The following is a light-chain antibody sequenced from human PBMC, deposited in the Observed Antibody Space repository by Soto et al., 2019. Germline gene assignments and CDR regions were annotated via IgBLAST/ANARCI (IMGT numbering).Light chain of an antibody. J-gene: IGLJ3*02. CDR3: CSYAGSDTWV. V-gene: IGLV2-23*01. Sequence: QSALTQPASVSGSPGQSITISCTGTSSDVGSYNLVSWYQQHPGKAPKLIIYEGSNRPSGISNRFSGSESGNTASLTISGLQPEDEADYYCCSYAGSDTWVFGGGTKLTVL. CDR2: EGS. CDR1: SSDVGSYNL.